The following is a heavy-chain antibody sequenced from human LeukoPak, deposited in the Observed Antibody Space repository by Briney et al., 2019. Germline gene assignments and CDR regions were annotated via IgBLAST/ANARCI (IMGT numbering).Heavy chain of an antibody. V-gene: IGHV3-21*01. Sequence: PGGSLRLSCEASGFTFSTYNMNWVRQAPGKRLEWVSSITSSSSYAFYADSVKGRFTISRDNAKNSLYLQMNSLRAEDTAVYYCARAGAAALLWGQGTLVTVSS. CDR2: ITSSSSYA. D-gene: IGHD6-13*01. J-gene: IGHJ4*02. CDR3: ARAGAAALL. CDR1: GFTFSTYN.